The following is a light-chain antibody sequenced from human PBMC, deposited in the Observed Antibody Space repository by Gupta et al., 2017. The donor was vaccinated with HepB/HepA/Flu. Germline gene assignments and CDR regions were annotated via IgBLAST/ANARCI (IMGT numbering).Light chain of an antibody. J-gene: IGKJ4*01. V-gene: IGKV1-39*01. CDR1: QSISIY. CDR3: QQCTSTPLT. CDR2: AAS. Sequence: QMTQSPSSLSASVGDRVTITCRASQSISIYLSWYQQKPGEAPQLLIYAASSLQSGVPSRFSASGSGTDFTLTINSLQPEDFATYYCQQCTSTPLTFGRGTKVEIK.